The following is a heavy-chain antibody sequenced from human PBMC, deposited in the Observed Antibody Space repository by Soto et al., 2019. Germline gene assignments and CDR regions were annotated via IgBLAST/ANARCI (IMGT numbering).Heavy chain of an antibody. CDR1: GGSFSGYY. CDR3: ARGYCSGGSCYSH. V-gene: IGHV4-34*01. D-gene: IGHD2-15*01. CDR2: INHSGST. J-gene: IGHJ4*02. Sequence: QVQLQQWGAGLLKPSETLSLTCAVYGGSFSGYYWSWIRQPPGKGLEWIGEINHSGSTNYNPSLTSRVTIAVDTSKNQCSLKLSSVTAADTAVYYCARGYCSGGSCYSHWGQGTLVTVSS.